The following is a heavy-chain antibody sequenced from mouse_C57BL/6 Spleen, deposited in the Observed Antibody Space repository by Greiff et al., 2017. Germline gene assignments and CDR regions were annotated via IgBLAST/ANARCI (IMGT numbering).Heavy chain of an antibody. J-gene: IGHJ2*01. CDR1: GYTFTSYW. V-gene: IGHV1-61*01. CDR2: IYPSDSET. Sequence: QVHVKQPGAELVRPGSSVKLSCKASGYTFTSYWMDWVKQRPGQGLEWIGNIYPSDSETHYNQKFKDKATLTVDKSSSTAYMQLSSLTSEDTAVYYCTTCGTVVPYYFDYWGQGTTLTVSS. D-gene: IGHD1-1*01. CDR3: TTCGTVVPYYFDY.